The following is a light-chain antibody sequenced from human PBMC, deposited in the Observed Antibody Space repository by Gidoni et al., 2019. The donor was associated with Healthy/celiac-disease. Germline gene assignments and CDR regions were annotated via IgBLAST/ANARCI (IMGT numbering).Light chain of an antibody. V-gene: IGKV1-5*03. CDR3: QKYNSYKRT. Sequence: DIQMTQYPSTLSASVGDRVTITCRASQSISSWLSWYQQKPGKAPKLLIYKASSLESGVTSRLRGSGSGTEFNITISSLQTDDFATYYCQKYNSYKRTFGQGNKVEIK. J-gene: IGKJ1*01. CDR1: QSISSW. CDR2: KAS.